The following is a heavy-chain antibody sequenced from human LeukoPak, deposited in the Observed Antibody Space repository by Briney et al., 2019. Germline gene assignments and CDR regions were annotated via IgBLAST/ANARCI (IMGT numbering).Heavy chain of an antibody. CDR3: AIRSPSGTYFDN. Sequence: GGSLRLSCAASGFTFSDYAVSWVRQAPGKGLEWVSLIYSVSSTYYADSVKGRFTISRDNSKNTLYLQMNNLRIEDTAVYYCAIRSPSGTYFDNWGQGTLVTVSS. D-gene: IGHD1-26*01. CDR2: IYSVSST. J-gene: IGHJ4*02. CDR1: GFTFSDYA. V-gene: IGHV3-66*02.